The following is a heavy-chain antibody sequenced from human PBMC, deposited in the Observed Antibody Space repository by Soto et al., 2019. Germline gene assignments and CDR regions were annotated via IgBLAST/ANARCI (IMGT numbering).Heavy chain of an antibody. D-gene: IGHD5-12*01. J-gene: IGHJ4*01. V-gene: IGHV3-23*01. CDR3: SKDKSGYDSWAFDY. CDR1: GFTFSNYA. CDR2: IRGSGGST. Sequence: GGSLRLSCAASGFTFSNYAMSWVRQAPGKGLEWVSVIRGSGGSTYYADSVKGRFTISRDNSKNTLYLQMNSLRAVDTAVYYCSKDKSGYDSWAFDYWGHGTLVTVSS.